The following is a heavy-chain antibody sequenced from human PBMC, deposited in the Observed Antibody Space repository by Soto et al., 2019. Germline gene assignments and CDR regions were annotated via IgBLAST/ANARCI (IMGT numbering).Heavy chain of an antibody. Sequence: QVQLVQSGAEVKKPGASVKVSCKASGYTFTGYYMHWVRQAPGQGLEWMGWINPNSGGTNYAQKFQGRVTMTRDTSISTAYMELSRLRSDDTAVYYCARDSAHSSSWHRMDVLGQGTTVTVSS. CDR1: GYTFTGYY. V-gene: IGHV1-2*02. D-gene: IGHD6-13*01. CDR2: INPNSGGT. CDR3: ARDSAHSSSWHRMDV. J-gene: IGHJ6*02.